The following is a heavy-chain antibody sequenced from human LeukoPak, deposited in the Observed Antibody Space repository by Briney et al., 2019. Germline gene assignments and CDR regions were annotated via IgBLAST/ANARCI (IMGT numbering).Heavy chain of an antibody. V-gene: IGHV4-61*02. CDR2: IYTSGST. D-gene: IGHD3-22*01. CDR3: VREYLYYDASIYDP. Sequence: KPSETLSLTCIVSGGSINIGSYYWSWIRLPAGKGLAWIGRIYTSGSTNYNPSLKSRVTISVDTSKNQFSLKLTSVTAADTAVYYCVREYLYYDASIYDPWGQGTLVTVSS. J-gene: IGHJ5*02. CDR1: GGSINIGSYY.